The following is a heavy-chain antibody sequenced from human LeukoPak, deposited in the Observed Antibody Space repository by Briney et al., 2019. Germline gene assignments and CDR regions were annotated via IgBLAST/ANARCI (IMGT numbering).Heavy chain of an antibody. D-gene: IGHD3-16*02. CDR2: ISSSSSYI. CDR3: ARVLGELSLEATYYFDY. Sequence: GGSLRLSCAASGFTFSNAWMSWVRQAPGKGLEWVSSISSSSSYIYYADSVKGRFTISRDNAKNSLYLQMNSLRAEDTAVYYCARVLGELSLEATYYFDYWGQGTLVTVSS. J-gene: IGHJ4*02. CDR1: GFTFSNAW. V-gene: IGHV3-21*01.